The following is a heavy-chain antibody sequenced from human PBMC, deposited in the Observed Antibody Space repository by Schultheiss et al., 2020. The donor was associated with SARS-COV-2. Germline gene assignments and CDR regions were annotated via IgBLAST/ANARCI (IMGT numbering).Heavy chain of an antibody. CDR3: ARGTQWLALLRYYGLDV. D-gene: IGHD6-19*01. J-gene: IGHJ6*02. V-gene: IGHV4-34*01. CDR1: GGSFSVYF. Sequence: SETLSLTCAVYGGSFSVYFWSWIRQPPGKGLEWIGEINHSGSTNYIPSLKSRVTISVDTSKNQFSLKLTSVTAADTAVYYCARGTQWLALLRYYGLDVWGQGTTVTVSS. CDR2: INHSGST.